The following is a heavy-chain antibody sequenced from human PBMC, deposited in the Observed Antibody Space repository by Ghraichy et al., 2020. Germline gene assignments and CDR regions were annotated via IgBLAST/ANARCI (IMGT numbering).Heavy chain of an antibody. CDR3: ARGSLVGMDV. Sequence: SETLSLTCTVSGASFSSSYWSWIRQSPGKGLEWIGYIYHNGGTSYNPALKSRVTMSQDTSKNQFSLRLNSVTAADTAVYYCARGSLVGMDVWGQGTSVTVSS. J-gene: IGHJ6*02. D-gene: IGHD2-15*01. V-gene: IGHV4-59*08. CDR1: GASFSSSY. CDR2: IYHNGGT.